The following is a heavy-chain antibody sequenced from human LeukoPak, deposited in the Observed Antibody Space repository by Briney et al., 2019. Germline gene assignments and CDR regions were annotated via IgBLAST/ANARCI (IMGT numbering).Heavy chain of an antibody. J-gene: IGHJ4*02. CDR2: MYYTGST. D-gene: IGHD6-19*01. V-gene: IGHV4-61*01. CDR3: ARDSSSGGFDY. CDR1: GGSVNSGSYY. Sequence: SETLSLTCTVSGGSVNSGSYYWSCIRQPPGKGLEWIGYMYYTGSTNYNPSLKSRVTISIDTSKNQFSLRLNSVTAADTAVYYCARDSSSGGFDYWGQGTPVTVSS.